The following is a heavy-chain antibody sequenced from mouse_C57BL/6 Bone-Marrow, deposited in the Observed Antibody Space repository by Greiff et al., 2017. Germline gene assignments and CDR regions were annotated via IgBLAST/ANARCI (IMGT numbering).Heavy chain of an antibody. Sequence: EVMLVESGPGMVKPSQSLSLTCTVTGYSITSGYDWHWIRHFPGNKLEWMGYISYSGSTTYNPSLKSRISITHDTSKNQFFLKLNSVTTEDTATYYCARMGWLPGYFDVWGTGTTVTVSS. CDR3: ARMGWLPGYFDV. D-gene: IGHD2-3*01. CDR1: GYSITSGYD. V-gene: IGHV3-1*01. CDR2: ISYSGST. J-gene: IGHJ1*03.